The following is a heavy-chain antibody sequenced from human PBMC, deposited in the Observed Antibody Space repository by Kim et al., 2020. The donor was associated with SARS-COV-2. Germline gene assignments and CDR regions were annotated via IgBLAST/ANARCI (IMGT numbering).Heavy chain of an antibody. CDR2: FDPQYGET. V-gene: IGHV1-24*01. CDR1: GYTLTELS. D-gene: IGHD3-3*01. Sequence: ASVKVSCKVSGYTLTELSMHWVRQTPGKGLEWMGNFDPQYGETIYAQNFQGRVTMTEDTSTDTAYLELSGLRSEDTAVYYCATESFFGVVIYALYYWGQGTLVTVSS. CDR3: ATESFFGVVIYALYY. J-gene: IGHJ4*02.